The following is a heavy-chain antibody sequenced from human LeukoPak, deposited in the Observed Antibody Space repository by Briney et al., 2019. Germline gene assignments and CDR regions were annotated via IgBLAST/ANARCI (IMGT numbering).Heavy chain of an antibody. J-gene: IGHJ4*02. CDR2: IKLDGSEK. D-gene: IGHD3-3*01. Sequence: GGSLRLSCSASGFIFTTYTMYWVRQAPGKGLEWVANIKLDGSEKNYVDSVKGRFTISRDNTKNSLYLQMNSLRVEDTAVFYCARDQYDTWSRRGNFDSWGQGTLVIVSS. CDR1: GFIFTTYT. CDR3: ARDQYDTWSRRGNFDS. V-gene: IGHV3-7*03.